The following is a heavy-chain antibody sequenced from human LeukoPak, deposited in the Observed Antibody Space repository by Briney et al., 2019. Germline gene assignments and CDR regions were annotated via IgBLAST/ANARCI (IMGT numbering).Heavy chain of an antibody. CDR2: IYYSGST. CDR3: ATGYSYGSIFDY. CDR1: GGSLSSSSYY. Sequence: SETLSLTCTVSGGSLSSSSYYWGWIRQPPRKGLEGIGSIYYSGSTYYNPSLKSRVTISVDTSKNQFSLKLSSVTAADTAVYYCATGYSYGSIFDYWGQGTLVTVSS. J-gene: IGHJ4*02. V-gene: IGHV4-39*01. D-gene: IGHD5-18*01.